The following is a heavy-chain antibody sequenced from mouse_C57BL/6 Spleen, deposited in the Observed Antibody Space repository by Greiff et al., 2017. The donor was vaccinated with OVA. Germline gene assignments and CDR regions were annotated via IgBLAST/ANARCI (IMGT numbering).Heavy chain of an antibody. CDR3: ASLITTVVAKGAMDY. J-gene: IGHJ4*01. D-gene: IGHD1-1*01. V-gene: IGHV3-6*01. CDR2: ISYDGSN. CDR1: GYSITSGYY. Sequence: EVQLQQSGPGLVKPSQSLSLTCSVTGYSITSGYYWNWIRQFPGNKLEWMGYISYDGSNNYNPSLKNRISITRDTSKNQFFLKLNSVTTEDTATYYCASLITTVVAKGAMDYWGQGTSVTVSS.